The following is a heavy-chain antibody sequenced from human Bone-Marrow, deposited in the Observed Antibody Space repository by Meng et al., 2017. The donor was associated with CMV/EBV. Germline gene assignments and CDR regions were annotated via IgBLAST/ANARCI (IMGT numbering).Heavy chain of an antibody. V-gene: IGHV1-18*01. Sequence: ASVKVSCKASGYTFTNYGISWVRQAPGQGLEWMGWISAYNGNRNYAQKLQGRVTMTTDTSTSTAYMELRSLRSDDTAVYYCARTRIEVEPDGRKIKYYNYGMDVWGQGTTVTGSS. D-gene: IGHD2-2*01. CDR3: ARTRIEVEPDGRKIKYYNYGMDV. J-gene: IGHJ6*02. CDR1: GYTFTNYG. CDR2: ISAYNGNR.